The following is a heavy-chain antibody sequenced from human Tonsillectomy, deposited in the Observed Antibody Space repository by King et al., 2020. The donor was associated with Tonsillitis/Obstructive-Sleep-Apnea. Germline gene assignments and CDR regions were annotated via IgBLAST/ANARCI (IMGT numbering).Heavy chain of an antibody. CDR1: GFTFSSYA. D-gene: IGHD1-1*01. CDR2: ISYDGSNK. J-gene: IGHJ4*02. Sequence: VQLVESGGGVVQPGRSLRLSCAASGFTFSSYAMHWVRQAPGKGLEWVAVISYDGSNKYYADSVKGRFTISRDNSKNTLYLQMNSLRAEDTAVYYCASGTFGDRGDYWGQGTLVTVSS. CDR3: ASGTFGDRGDY. V-gene: IGHV3-30*01.